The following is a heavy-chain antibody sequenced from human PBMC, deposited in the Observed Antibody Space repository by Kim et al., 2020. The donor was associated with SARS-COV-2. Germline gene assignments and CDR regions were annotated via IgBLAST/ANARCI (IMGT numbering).Heavy chain of an antibody. CDR2: INHSGST. CDR1: GGSFSGYY. J-gene: IGHJ4*02. CDR3: ASWAGWFGEFPY. D-gene: IGHD3-10*01. Sequence: SETLSLTCAVYGGSFSGYYWSWIRQPPGKGLEWIGEINHSGSTNYNPSLKSRVTISVDTSKNQFSLKLSSVTAADTAVYYCASWAGWFGEFPYWGQGTLVTVSS. V-gene: IGHV4-34*01.